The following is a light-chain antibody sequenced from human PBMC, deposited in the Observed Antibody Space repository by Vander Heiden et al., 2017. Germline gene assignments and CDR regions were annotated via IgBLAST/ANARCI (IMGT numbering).Light chain of an antibody. J-gene: IGKJ3*01. CDR3: QQRSNWHFT. CDR2: DAS. CDR1: QSVSSY. Sequence: EIVFTQSPATLSLSPGERATLSCRASQSVSSYLAWYQQKPGQAPRLLIYDASNRATGIPARFSGSGSGTDFTLTISSLEPEDFAVYYCQQRSNWHFTFGHGTKVDIK. V-gene: IGKV3-11*01.